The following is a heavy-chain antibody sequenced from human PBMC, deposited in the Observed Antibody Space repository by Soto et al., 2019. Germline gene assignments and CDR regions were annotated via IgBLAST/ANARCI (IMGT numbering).Heavy chain of an antibody. CDR3: ARDLRGGGVVWFDP. J-gene: IGHJ5*02. V-gene: IGHV3-66*01. D-gene: IGHD3-10*01. CDR1: GFTVSTTY. Sequence: VQLVESGGGLVQPGGSLRLSCTASGFTVSTTYMSWVRQAPGRGLEWVSLIYGDDSTYYADSVKDRFTISRAHSKNTLYLQMNGLRAADTAVYYCARDLRGGGVVWFDPWGQGTLVTVSS. CDR2: IYGDDST.